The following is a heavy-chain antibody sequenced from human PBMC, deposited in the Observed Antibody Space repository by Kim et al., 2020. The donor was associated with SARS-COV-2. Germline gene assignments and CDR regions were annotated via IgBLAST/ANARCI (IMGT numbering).Heavy chain of an antibody. J-gene: IGHJ4*02. V-gene: IGHV4-39*01. D-gene: IGHD2-2*01. CDR2: IYYSGST. CDR1: GGSISSSSYY. CDR3: ARQGYCSSTSCLGGYFDY. Sequence: SETLSLTCTVSGGSISSSSYYWGWIRQPPGKGLEWIGSIYYSGSTYYNPSLKSRVTISVDTSKNQFSLKLSSVTAADTAVYYCARQGYCSSTSCLGGYFDYWGQGTLVTVSS.